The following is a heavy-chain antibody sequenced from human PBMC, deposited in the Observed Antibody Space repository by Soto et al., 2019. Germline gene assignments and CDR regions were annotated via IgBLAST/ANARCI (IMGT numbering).Heavy chain of an antibody. J-gene: IGHJ4*02. V-gene: IGHV3-30-3*01. CDR1: GFTFSSYA. CDR2: ISYDGSNK. D-gene: IGHD1-7*01. CDR3: ARGGELELLGY. Sequence: QVQLVESGGGVVQPGRSLRLSCAASGFTFSSYAMHWVRQAPGKGLEWVAVISYDGSNKYYADSVKGRFTISRDNSKHTLYLQMNSLRAEDTAVYYCARGGELELLGYWGQGTLVTVSS.